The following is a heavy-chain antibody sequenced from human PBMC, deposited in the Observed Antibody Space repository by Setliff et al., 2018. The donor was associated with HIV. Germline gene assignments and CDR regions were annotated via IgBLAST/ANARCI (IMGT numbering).Heavy chain of an antibody. CDR1: GDSISSGSYY. CDR3: VRNSFDYVKEE. CDR2: IHTTGST. D-gene: IGHD3-9*01. V-gene: IGHV4-61*09. J-gene: IGHJ4*02. Sequence: SETLSLTCSVSGDSISSGSYYWSWIRLPAGKGLEWIGQIHTTGSTNYNLSLKSRVTISMDTSKNQFSLNLNSVTATDTAVYYCVRNSFDYVKEEWGQGTQVTVSS.